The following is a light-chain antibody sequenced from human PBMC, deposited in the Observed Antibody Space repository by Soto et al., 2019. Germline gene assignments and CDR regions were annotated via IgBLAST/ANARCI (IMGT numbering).Light chain of an antibody. CDR3: SSFTSKSSLI. CDR1: MRDVGGYNL. CDR2: EVR. Sequence: QSVLTQPASVSGSPGQSITISCAGTMRDVGGYNLVSWYQQHPGRAPQLILYEVRNRPSGISFRFSGSKSGNTASLTISGPQAEDEADYYCSSFTSKSSLIFGGGTKLTVL. J-gene: IGLJ2*01. V-gene: IGLV2-14*01.